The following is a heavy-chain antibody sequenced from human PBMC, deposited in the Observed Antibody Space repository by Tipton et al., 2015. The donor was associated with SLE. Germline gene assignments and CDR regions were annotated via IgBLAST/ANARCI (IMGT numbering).Heavy chain of an antibody. CDR3: ARGSRVEEELDY. J-gene: IGHJ4*02. CDR1: GGSISSYY. V-gene: IGHV4-59*07. CDR2: IYYSGST. D-gene: IGHD6-13*01. Sequence: TLSLTCTVSGGSISSYYSTWIRQPPGKGLEWIGYIYYSGSTKYNPSLKSRVTMSVDMSTNQFSLRLASVTAADTAVYYCARGSRVEEELDYWGQGALVTVSS.